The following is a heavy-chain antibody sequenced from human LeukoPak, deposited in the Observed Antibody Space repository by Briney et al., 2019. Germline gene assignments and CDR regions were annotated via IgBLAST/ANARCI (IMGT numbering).Heavy chain of an antibody. CDR1: GFTLTNHG. V-gene: IGHV3-33*08. J-gene: IGHJ5*02. Sequence: GGSLRLSCAVSGFTLTNHGVSWVRQAPGKGLEWVAVIWYDGSNKYYADSVKGRFTISRDNSKNTLYLQMNSLRAEDTAVYYCARDLGFDPWGQGTLVTVSS. CDR2: IWYDGSNK. D-gene: IGHD3-16*01. CDR3: ARDLGFDP.